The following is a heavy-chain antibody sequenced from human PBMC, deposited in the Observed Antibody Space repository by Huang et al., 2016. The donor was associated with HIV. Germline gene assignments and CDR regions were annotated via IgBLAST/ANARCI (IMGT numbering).Heavy chain of an antibody. J-gene: IGHJ4*02. V-gene: IGHV3-74*01. CDR2: INGDGSST. Sequence: EVQLVESGGGLVQPGGSLRLSCAASGFSISSYWMHWVRQAPGKGVVWVIRINGDGSSTSYADAVKGRVTISRDNAKNTLSLQMNSLRAEDTAVYYCARDPRIQSWLNFFDYWGQGTLVSVSS. D-gene: IGHD3-22*01. CDR1: GFSISSYW. CDR3: ARDPRIQSWLNFFDY.